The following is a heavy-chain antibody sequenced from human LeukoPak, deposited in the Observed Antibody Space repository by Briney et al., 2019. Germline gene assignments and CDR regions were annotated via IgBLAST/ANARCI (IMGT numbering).Heavy chain of an antibody. Sequence: GGSLRLSCAASGFTFNAFGMNWVRQAPGKGLEWVSGISASGGRIYYADSVKGRFTISRDNSKNTLYLQMNSLRAEDTAVYYCAKDRPSIEGYFDSWGQGTLVTVSS. CDR2: ISASGGRI. J-gene: IGHJ4*02. V-gene: IGHV3-23*01. CDR1: GFTFNAFG. CDR3: AKDRPSIEGYFDS.